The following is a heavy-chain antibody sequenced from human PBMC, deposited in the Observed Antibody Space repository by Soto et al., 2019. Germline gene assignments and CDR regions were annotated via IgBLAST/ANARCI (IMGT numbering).Heavy chain of an antibody. D-gene: IGHD5-12*01. V-gene: IGHV3-30-3*01. CDR3: ARSRRSGYDWNDY. CDR2: ISYDGSNK. Sequence: GGSLRLSCAASGFNFSSYAMHWVRQAPGKGLEWVAVISYDGSNKYYADSVKGRFTISRDNSKNTLYLQMNSLRAEDTAVYYCARSRRSGYDWNDYWGQGTLVTVSS. CDR1: GFNFSSYA. J-gene: IGHJ4*02.